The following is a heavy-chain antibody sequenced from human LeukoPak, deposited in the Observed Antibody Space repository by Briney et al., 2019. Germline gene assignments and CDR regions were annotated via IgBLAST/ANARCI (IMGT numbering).Heavy chain of an antibody. CDR2: ISAYNGNT. J-gene: IGHJ4*02. D-gene: IGHD3-22*01. CDR1: GYTFTSYG. CDR3: ARGTPGGQDSSGYYY. V-gene: IGHV1-18*01. Sequence: AAVSVSCKASGYTFTSYGISGVRQAPGQGGEWMGWISAYNGNTNYAQKLQGRVTMTTDPSTSTAYMELRSLRSDDTAVYSCARGTPGGQDSSGYYYWGQGTLVTVSS.